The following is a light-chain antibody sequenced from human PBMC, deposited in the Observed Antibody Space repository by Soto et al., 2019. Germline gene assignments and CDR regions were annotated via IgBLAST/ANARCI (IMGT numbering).Light chain of an antibody. CDR1: QSVSGNY. V-gene: IGKV3D-20*02. CDR3: QQRSNWTPLT. J-gene: IGKJ5*01. CDR2: DAS. Sequence: IVLTQYPDTLSLSPGERATLSCRAVQSVSGNYLAWYQQKPGQAPRLLIYDASNKATGIPARFSGSGSGTDFTLTISSLEPEDFAVYYCQQRSNWTPLTFGQGTRLEI.